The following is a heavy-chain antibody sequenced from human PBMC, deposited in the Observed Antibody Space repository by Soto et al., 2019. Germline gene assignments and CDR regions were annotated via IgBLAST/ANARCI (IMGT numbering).Heavy chain of an antibody. CDR1: GVSISSSNW. J-gene: IGHJ6*03. V-gene: IGHV4-4*02. D-gene: IGHD6-19*01. Sequence: SETLSLTCAVSGVSISSSNWWSWVRQPPGKGLEWIGEIYHSGSTNYNPSLKSRVTISVDKSKNQFSLKLSSVTAADTAVYYCARYKHWNIAVQGYMDVWGKGTTVTVSS. CDR2: IYHSGST. CDR3: ARYKHWNIAVQGYMDV.